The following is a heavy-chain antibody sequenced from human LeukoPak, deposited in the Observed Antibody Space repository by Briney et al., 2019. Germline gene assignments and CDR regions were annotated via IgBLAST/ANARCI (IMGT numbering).Heavy chain of an antibody. J-gene: IGHJ4*02. CDR3: ARASISEGSGSDFDY. D-gene: IGHD3-10*01. V-gene: IGHV1-46*01. CDR1: GGTFTSYY. Sequence: GASVKVSCKASGGTFTSYYMHWVRQAPGQGPEWMGIINPSGGSTSYAQKFQGRVSMTRDTSTSTVYMDLSSLRSEDTAVYYCARASISEGSGSDFDYWGQGTLVTVSS. CDR2: INPSGGST.